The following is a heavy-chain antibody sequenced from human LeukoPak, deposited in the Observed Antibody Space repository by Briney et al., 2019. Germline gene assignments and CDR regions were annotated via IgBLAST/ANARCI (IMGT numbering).Heavy chain of an antibody. CDR2: IRSKANSYAT. CDR3: CTPAFDY. Sequence: GGSLRLSCAASGFTFSGSAMHWVRQASGKGLEWVGRIRSKANSYATAYAASVEGRFTISRDDSKNTAHLQMNSLKTEDTAVYYCCTPAFDYWGQGTLVTVSS. V-gene: IGHV3-73*01. D-gene: IGHD2-8*01. CDR1: GFTFSGSA. J-gene: IGHJ4*02.